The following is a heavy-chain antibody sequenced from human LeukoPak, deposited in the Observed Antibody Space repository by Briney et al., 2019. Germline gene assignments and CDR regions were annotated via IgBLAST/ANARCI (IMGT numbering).Heavy chain of an antibody. CDR1: GYTFTSYG. D-gene: IGHD3-10*01. J-gene: IGHJ3*02. V-gene: IGHV1-18*01. Sequence: GASVKVSCKASGYTFTSYGISWVRQAPGQGLEWMGWISAYNGNTNYAQKLQGRVTMTTDTSTSTAYMELRSLRSDDTAVYYCAGVYGSGSYFSGDAFDIWGQGTMVTVSS. CDR3: AGVYGSGSYFSGDAFDI. CDR2: ISAYNGNT.